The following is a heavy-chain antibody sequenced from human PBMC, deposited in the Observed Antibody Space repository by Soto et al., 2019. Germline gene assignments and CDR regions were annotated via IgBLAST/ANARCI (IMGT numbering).Heavy chain of an antibody. CDR2: ISYDGSNK. D-gene: IGHD4-17*01. CDR1: GFTFSSYG. Sequence: QVQLVESGGGVVQPGRSLRLSCAASGFTFSSYGMHWVRQAPGKGLEWVAVISYDGSNKYYADSVKGRFTISRDNSKNTLYLQMNSLRAEDTAVYYCAKDPDTTAVGYYFDYWGQGTLVTVSS. J-gene: IGHJ4*02. CDR3: AKDPDTTAVGYYFDY. V-gene: IGHV3-30*18.